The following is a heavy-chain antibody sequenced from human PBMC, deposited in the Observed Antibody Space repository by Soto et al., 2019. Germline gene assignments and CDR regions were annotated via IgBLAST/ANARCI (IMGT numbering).Heavy chain of an antibody. J-gene: IGHJ4*02. Sequence: GESLKISCKGSGYSFPSYWISWVRQMPGKGLEWMGRIDPSDSYTNYSPSFQGHVTMSAEKSSSTAYLQWSSLKASDTAMYYCARLGSGDGHNLNDYWGQGTLVTVSS. CDR3: ARLGSGDGHNLNDY. V-gene: IGHV5-10-1*01. CDR1: GYSFPSYW. D-gene: IGHD1-26*01. CDR2: IDPSDSYT.